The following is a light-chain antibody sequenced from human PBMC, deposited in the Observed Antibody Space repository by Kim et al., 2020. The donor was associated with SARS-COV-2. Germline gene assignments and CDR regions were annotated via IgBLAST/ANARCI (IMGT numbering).Light chain of an antibody. CDR2: GAS. J-gene: IGKJ2*01. CDR3: QQYGSSPYT. Sequence: LAPGERATLSCRASQSVSSSYLAWYQQKPGQAPRLLIYGASSRATGIPDRFSGSGSGTDFTLTISRLEPEDFAVYYCQQYGSSPYTFGQGTKLEIK. V-gene: IGKV3-20*01. CDR1: QSVSSSY.